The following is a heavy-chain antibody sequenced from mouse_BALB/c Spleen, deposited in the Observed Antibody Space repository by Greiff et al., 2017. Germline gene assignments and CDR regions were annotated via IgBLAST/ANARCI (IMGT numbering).Heavy chain of an antibody. J-gene: IGHJ4*01. V-gene: IGHV1-4*01. CDR3: ARRGYGYAMDY. CDR1: GYTFTSYT. Sequence: VQLQESAAELARPGASVKMSCKASGYTFTSYTMHWVKQRPGQGLEWIGYINPSSGYTNYNQKFKDKATLTADKSSSTAYMQLSSLTSEDSAVYYCARRGYGYAMDYWGQGTSVTVSS. D-gene: IGHD3-1*01. CDR2: INPSSGYT.